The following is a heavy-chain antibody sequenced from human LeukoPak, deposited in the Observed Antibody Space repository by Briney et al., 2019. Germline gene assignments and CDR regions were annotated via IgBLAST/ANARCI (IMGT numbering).Heavy chain of an antibody. CDR3: ARDADSGYLRLPVY. J-gene: IGHJ4*02. CDR2: IIPIFGTA. Sequence: GASVTVSCKASGGTFTSYAISWVRQAPGQGREWMGGIIPIFGTANYAQKFQGRVTITTDESTSTAYMELSSLRSEDTAVYYCARDADSGYLRLPVYWGQGTLVTVSS. CDR1: GGTFTSYA. D-gene: IGHD5-12*01. V-gene: IGHV1-69*05.